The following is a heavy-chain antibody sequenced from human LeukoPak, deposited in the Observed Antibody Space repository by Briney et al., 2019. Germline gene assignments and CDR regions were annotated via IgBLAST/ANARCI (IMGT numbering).Heavy chain of an antibody. CDR3: ARDRIAVAAVDP. J-gene: IGHJ5*02. V-gene: IGHV3-21*01. CDR1: GFTFSSYS. D-gene: IGHD6-19*01. CDR2: ISSSSSYI. Sequence: GGFLSLSCAASGFTFSSYSMNWVRQAPGKGLEWVSSISSSSSYIYYADSVKGRFTISRDNAKNSLYLQMNSLRAEDTAVYYCARDRIAVAAVDPWGQGTLVTVSS.